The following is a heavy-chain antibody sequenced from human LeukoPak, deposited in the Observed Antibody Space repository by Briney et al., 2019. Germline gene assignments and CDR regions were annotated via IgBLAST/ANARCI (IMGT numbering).Heavy chain of an antibody. J-gene: IGHJ5*02. CDR1: SGSISTSNYY. CDR2: IFYSGST. V-gene: IGHV4-39*07. D-gene: IGHD6-19*01. CDR3: ARDRGSSGWSANWFDP. Sequence: PSETLSLTCTVSSGSISTSNYYWGWVRQPPGKALEWIGNIFYSGSTYYSPSLKSRVTISLDTSRNQFSLKLSSVTAADTTVYYCARDRGSSGWSANWFDPWGQGTLVTVSS.